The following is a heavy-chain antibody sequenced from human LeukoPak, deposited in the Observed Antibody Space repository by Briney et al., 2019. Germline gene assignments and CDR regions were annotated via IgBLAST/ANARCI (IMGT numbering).Heavy chain of an antibody. D-gene: IGHD3-10*02. CDR1: GFTFSSYA. CDR3: AELGITMIGGV. CDR2: ISSSGSTI. V-gene: IGHV3-48*03. Sequence: GGSLRLSCAASGFTFSSYAITWVRQAPGKGLEWVSYISSSGSTIYYADSVKGRFTISRDNAKNSLYLQMNSLRAEDTAVYYCAELGITMIGGVWGKGTTVTISS. J-gene: IGHJ6*04.